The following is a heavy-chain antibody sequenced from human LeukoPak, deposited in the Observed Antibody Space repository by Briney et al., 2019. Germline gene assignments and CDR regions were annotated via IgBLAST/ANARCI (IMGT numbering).Heavy chain of an antibody. CDR3: AKDSVTLGYCSSISCRPGGFDY. CDR2: ISWDGSST. D-gene: IGHD2-2*01. CDR1: GFTFDDYA. V-gene: IGHV3-43*01. J-gene: IGHJ4*02. Sequence: DPGGSLRLSCAASGFTFDDYAMHWVRQAPGKGLEWVSLISWDGSSTYYADSVKGRFTISRDNSKNSLYLQMKSLRTEDTALYYCAKDSVTLGYCSSISCRPGGFDYWGQGTLVTVSS.